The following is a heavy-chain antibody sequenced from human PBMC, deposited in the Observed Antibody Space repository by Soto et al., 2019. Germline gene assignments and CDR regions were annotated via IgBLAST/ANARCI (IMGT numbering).Heavy chain of an antibody. V-gene: IGHV4-59*01. CDR3: ARATGLVRRYYFDY. CDR2: IYYSGST. CDR1: GGSISSYY. Sequence: PSETLSLTCTVSGGSISSYYWSWIRQPPGKGLEWIGYIYYSGSTNYNPSLKSRVTISVDTSKNQFSLKLSSVTTADTAVYYCARATGLVRRYYFDYWGQGTLVTVS. J-gene: IGHJ4*02. D-gene: IGHD6-19*01.